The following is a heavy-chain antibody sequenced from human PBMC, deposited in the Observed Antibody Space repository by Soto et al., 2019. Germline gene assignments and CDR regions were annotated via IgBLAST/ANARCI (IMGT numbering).Heavy chain of an antibody. CDR2: IKTNIDGGKI. J-gene: IGHJ6*02. CDR3: TPNSLTDFYYCGMEV. CDR1: GFTVSNGW. Sequence: ETRRLSCEGSGFTVSNGWMTWGSQAPGKGLEQVGPIKTNIDGGKIDSAAPVKGRFTISRDDSKNPLYLQMNSLKTEGTGVYYCTPNSLTDFYYCGMEVWGLGTTVT. V-gene: IGHV3-15*01.